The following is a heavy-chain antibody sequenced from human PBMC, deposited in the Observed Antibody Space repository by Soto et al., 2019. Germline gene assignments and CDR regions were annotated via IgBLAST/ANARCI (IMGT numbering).Heavy chain of an antibody. CDR2: IYHSGST. V-gene: IGHV4-30-2*01. D-gene: IGHD4-17*01. Sequence: SETLSLTCAVSGGSISSGGYSWSWIRQPPGKGLEWIGYIYHSGSTYYNPSLKSRVTISVDRSKNQFSLKLSSVTAADTAVYYCARESDCGGNAHFDYWGQGTLVTVSS. J-gene: IGHJ4*02. CDR3: ARESDCGGNAHFDY. CDR1: GGSISSGGYS.